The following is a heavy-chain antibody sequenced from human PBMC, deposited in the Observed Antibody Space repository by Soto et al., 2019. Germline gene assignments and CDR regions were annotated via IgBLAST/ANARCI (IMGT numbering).Heavy chain of an antibody. CDR2: IIPVFGTV. CDR3: AKVMAAAGYDS. D-gene: IGHD3-16*01. CDR1: GGTFGNSA. Sequence: QVKLVQSGAEVKKPGSSVKVSCKASGGTFGNSAISWVRQDPGQGLEWMGGIIPVFGTVNYAQKLEGRVTIAADESTSTVFMKMSRLTSEDTAVYYCAKVMAAAGYDSWGQGTLVTVSS. J-gene: IGHJ4*02. V-gene: IGHV1-69*01.